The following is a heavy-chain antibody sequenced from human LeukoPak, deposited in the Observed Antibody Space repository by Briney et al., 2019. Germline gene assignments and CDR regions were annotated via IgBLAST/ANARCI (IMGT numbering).Heavy chain of an antibody. CDR1: GGSISSGDYY. V-gene: IGHV4-31*03. CDR2: TFYSGST. D-gene: IGHD3-10*01. Sequence: SQTLSLTCTVSGGSISSGDYYWSWIRQHPEKGLEWIGYTFYSGSTYYNPSLKSRVTISVDTSKNQFSLKLSSVTAADTAVYYCARDLVQEYYFDYWGQGTLVTVSS. CDR3: ARDLVQEYYFDY. J-gene: IGHJ4*02.